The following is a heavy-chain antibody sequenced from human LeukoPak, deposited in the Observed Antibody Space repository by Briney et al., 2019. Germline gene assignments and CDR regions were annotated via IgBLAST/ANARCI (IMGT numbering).Heavy chain of an antibody. CDR1: GGTFSSYA. CDR3: ARRSGWYNWFDP. D-gene: IGHD6-19*01. J-gene: IGHJ5*02. CDR2: IIPIFGTA. Sequence: SVKVSCKASGGTFSSYAISWVRQAPGQGLEWMGGIIPIFGTANYAQKFQGRVTITADESTSTAYMELSSLRSEDTAVYYCARRSGWYNWFDPWGQGTLVTVSS. V-gene: IGHV1-69*13.